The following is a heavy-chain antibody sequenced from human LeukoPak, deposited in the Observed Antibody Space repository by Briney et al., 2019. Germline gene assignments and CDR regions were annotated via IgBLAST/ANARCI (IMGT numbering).Heavy chain of an antibody. D-gene: IGHD2-2*01. Sequence: GGSLRLSCAASGFTFSSYEMNWVRQAPGKGLEWVSYISSSGSTIYYADSVKGRFTISRDNAKNSLYLQMNSLRAEDAAVYYCAACLDIVVVPAASYYGMDVWGKGTPVTVSS. CDR1: GFTFSSYE. V-gene: IGHV3-48*03. CDR3: AACLDIVVVPAASYYGMDV. CDR2: ISSSGSTI. J-gene: IGHJ6*04.